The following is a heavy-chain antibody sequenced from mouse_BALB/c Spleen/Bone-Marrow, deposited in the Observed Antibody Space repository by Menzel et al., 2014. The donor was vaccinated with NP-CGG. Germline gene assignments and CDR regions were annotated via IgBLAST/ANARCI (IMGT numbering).Heavy chain of an antibody. CDR1: GYTFTDYW. CDR3: AKGDRYGLAY. V-gene: IGHV1-69*01. CDR2: IDTSDSYT. Sequence: QVQLQQSGAELVMPGASVKMSCKASGYTFTDYWMHWVKQRPGQGLEWIGAIDTSDSYTSYNQKFKGKATLTVDESSSTAYMQLSSLTSEDSAVYYCAKGDRYGLAYWGQGTLVTVSA. J-gene: IGHJ3*01. D-gene: IGHD2-14*01.